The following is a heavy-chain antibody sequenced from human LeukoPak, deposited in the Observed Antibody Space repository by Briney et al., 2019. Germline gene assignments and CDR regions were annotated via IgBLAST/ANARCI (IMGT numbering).Heavy chain of an antibody. CDR2: INPIGGST. CDR3: ARAEELLRYNWFDP. Sequence: ASVKVSCKASGYTFTKYYMHWVRQAPGQGLEWIGLINPIGGSTTYAHNFQGRISMIRDTSTSTVYMELSSLRSDDTAVYYCARAEELLRYNWFDPWGQGTLVIVSS. V-gene: IGHV1-46*01. D-gene: IGHD3-22*01. J-gene: IGHJ5*02. CDR1: GYTFTKYY.